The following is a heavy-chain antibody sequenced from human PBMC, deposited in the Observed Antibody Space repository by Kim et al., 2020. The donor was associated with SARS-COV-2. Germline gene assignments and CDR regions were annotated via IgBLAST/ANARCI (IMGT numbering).Heavy chain of an antibody. Sequence: STNYNPSLKSRVTISVDTSKNQFSLKLSSVTAADTAVYYCATGLYGPFDYWGQGTLVTVSS. CDR2: ST. J-gene: IGHJ4*02. V-gene: IGHV4-34*01. CDR3: ATGLYGPFDY. D-gene: IGHD3-10*01.